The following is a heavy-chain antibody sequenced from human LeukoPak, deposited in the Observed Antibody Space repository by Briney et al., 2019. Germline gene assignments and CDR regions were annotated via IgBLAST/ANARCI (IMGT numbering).Heavy chain of an antibody. CDR1: GFIFSTFG. CDR2: ISYDGSFK. V-gene: IGHV3-30*03. Sequence: PGRSLRLSCAASGFIFSTFGMHWVRQAPGKGLEWVASISYDGSFKYYVDSVKGRLTISRDNSKNTLYLQMNSLRAEDTAVYYCARGYVQGNWGQGTLVTVSS. D-gene: IGHD3-10*02. CDR3: ARGYVQGN. J-gene: IGHJ4*02.